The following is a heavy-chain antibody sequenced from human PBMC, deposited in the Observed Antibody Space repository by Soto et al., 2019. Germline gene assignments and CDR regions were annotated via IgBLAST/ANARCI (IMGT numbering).Heavy chain of an antibody. J-gene: IGHJ4*02. CDR2: IKQDGSEK. V-gene: IGHV3-7*01. Sequence: PGGSLRLSCAASGFTFSSYWMSWVRQAPGKGLEWVANIKQDGSEKYYVDSVKGRFTISRDNAKNSLYLQMNSLRAEDTAVYYCARVLRDYVWGSYRYRLDYWGQGTLVTVSS. CDR3: ARVLRDYVWGSYRYRLDY. D-gene: IGHD3-16*02. CDR1: GFTFSSYW.